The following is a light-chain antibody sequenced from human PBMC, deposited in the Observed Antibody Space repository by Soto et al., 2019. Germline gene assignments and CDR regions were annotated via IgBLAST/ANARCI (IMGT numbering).Light chain of an antibody. Sequence: DIQMTQSPSSLSPSVGDRVTLTCRASQSISTSLNWYPQKPGKAPQRLIYAVSTLQSGVSSRFSGSGFGTDFTLTISSLQPEDVATYYCQHLNGRFTFGPGTKVDIK. CDR2: AVS. J-gene: IGKJ3*01. CDR1: QSISTS. CDR3: QHLNGRFT. V-gene: IGKV1-39*01.